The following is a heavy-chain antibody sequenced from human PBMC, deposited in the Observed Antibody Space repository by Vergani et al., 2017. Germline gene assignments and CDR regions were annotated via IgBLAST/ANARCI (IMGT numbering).Heavy chain of an antibody. CDR2: IIPIFGTA. Sequence: QVQLVQSGAEVKKPGSSVNVSCKASGGTFSSYAISWVRQAPGQGLEWMGGIIPIFGTANYAQKFQGGVTITADKSTSTAYMELSSLRSEDTAVYYCARGGCSSTSCLNWYFDLWGRGTLVTVSS. V-gene: IGHV1-69*06. J-gene: IGHJ2*01. CDR3: ARGGCSSTSCLNWYFDL. CDR1: GGTFSSYA. D-gene: IGHD2-2*01.